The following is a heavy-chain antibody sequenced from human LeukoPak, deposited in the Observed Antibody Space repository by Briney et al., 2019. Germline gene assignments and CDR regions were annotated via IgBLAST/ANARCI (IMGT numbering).Heavy chain of an antibody. CDR2: ISAYNGNT. V-gene: IGHV1-18*01. CDR1: GYTFTSYG. Sequence: ASVKVSCKASGYTFTSYGISWVRQAPGQGLEWMGWISAYNGNTNYAQKLQSRVTMTTDTSTSTAYMELRSLRSDDTAVYYCARVGHSSSSRDWFDPWGQGTLVTVSS. D-gene: IGHD6-6*01. CDR3: ARVGHSSSSRDWFDP. J-gene: IGHJ5*02.